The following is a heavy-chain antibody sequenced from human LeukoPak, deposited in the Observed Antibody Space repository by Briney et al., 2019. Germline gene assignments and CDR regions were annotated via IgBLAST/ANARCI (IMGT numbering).Heavy chain of an antibody. J-gene: IGHJ3*02. Sequence: GGSLRLSCAASGFTLSSYSMNWVRQAPGKGLEWVSSISSSSSYIYYADSVKGRFTISRDNAKNSLYLQMNSLRAEDTAVYYCARVRWELDYDALDIWGQGTMVTVSS. D-gene: IGHD1-26*01. CDR2: ISSSSSYI. CDR3: ARVRWELDYDALDI. CDR1: GFTLSSYS. V-gene: IGHV3-21*01.